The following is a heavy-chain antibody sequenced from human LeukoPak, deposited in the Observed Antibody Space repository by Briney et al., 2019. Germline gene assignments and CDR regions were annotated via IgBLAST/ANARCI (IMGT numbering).Heavy chain of an antibody. D-gene: IGHD1-26*01. V-gene: IGHV3-33*01. Sequence: GGSLRLSCAASGFTFRSYGMHRVRQAPGKVLDWVAVIWYDGSEKYYADSVKGRFAISRDNSKNTLYLQMNSLRAEDTAVYYCAREAIVGARWWFDPWGQGTLVTVSS. CDR2: IWYDGSEK. CDR3: AREAIVGARWWFDP. J-gene: IGHJ5*02. CDR1: GFTFRSYG.